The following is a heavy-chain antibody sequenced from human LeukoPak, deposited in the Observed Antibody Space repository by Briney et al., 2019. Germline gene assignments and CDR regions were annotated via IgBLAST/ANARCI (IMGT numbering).Heavy chain of an antibody. D-gene: IGHD4-17*01. CDR1: GFTFSSYA. V-gene: IGHV3-30-3*01. J-gene: IGHJ4*02. Sequence: GGSLRLSCATSGFTFSSYAMHWVRQAPGKGLEWVAVISYDGSNKYYADSVKGRFTISRDNSKNTLYLQMNSLRAEDTAVYYCARDAYGDFDYWGQGTLVTVSS. CDR3: ARDAYGDFDY. CDR2: ISYDGSNK.